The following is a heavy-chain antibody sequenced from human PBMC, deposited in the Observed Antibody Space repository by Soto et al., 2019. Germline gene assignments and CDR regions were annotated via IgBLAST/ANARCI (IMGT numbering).Heavy chain of an antibody. CDR2: IPYDGNNE. CDR3: SLWGDATRTYFDS. V-gene: IGHV3-30*03. Sequence: GSLRLSCAASGFPFSSYGMHWVRPAPGKGLEWVAMIPYDGNNEYYADSVKGRFTISRDNSKNTLYLQMNSLRPEDTAVYYCSLWGDATRTYFDSWCLETLVTVSS. CDR1: GFPFSSYG. J-gene: IGHJ4*02. D-gene: IGHD2-15*01.